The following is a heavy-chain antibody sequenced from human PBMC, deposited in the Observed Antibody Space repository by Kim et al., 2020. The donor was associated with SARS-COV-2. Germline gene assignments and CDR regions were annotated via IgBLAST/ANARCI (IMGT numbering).Heavy chain of an antibody. D-gene: IGHD6-25*01. CDR3: ASASSDWAFDY. V-gene: IGHV3-13*01. CDR2: T. J-gene: IGHJ4*02. Sequence: TYHPGCVKGRFTISREDAKNSLYLQMNSLRAGDTAVDYWASASSDWAFDYWGQGTLVTVSS.